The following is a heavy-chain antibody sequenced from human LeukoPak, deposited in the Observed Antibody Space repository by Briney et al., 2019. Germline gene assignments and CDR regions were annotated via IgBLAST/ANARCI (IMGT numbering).Heavy chain of an antibody. D-gene: IGHD3-22*01. CDR2: INPSGGST. J-gene: IGHJ3*02. V-gene: IGHV1-46*01. Sequence: ASVKVSCKASGYTFTSYYMHWVRQAPGQGLEWMGIINPSGGSTSYAQKFQGRVTITADKSTSTAYMELSSLRSEDTAVYYCARVTYYYDSSGYYFGQDAFDIWGQGTMVTVSS. CDR3: ARVTYYYDSSGYYFGQDAFDI. CDR1: GYTFTSYY.